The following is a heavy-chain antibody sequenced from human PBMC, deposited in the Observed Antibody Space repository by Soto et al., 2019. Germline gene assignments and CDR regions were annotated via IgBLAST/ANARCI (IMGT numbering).Heavy chain of an antibody. V-gene: IGHV1-18*01. CDR1: GYTFTSYG. D-gene: IGHD3-3*01. CDR2: ISAYNGNT. J-gene: IGHJ4*02. CDR3: ATVPSTITIFGVAPSPLADFDY. Sequence: ASVKVSCKASGYTFTSYGISWVRQAPGQGLEWMGWISAYNGNTNYAQKLQGRVTMTTDTSTSTAYMELRSLRSDDTAVYYCATVPSTITIFGVAPSPLADFDYWGQGTLVTVSS.